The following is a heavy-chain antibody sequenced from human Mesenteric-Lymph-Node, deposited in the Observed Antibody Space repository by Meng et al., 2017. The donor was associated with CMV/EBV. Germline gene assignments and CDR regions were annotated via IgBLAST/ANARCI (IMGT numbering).Heavy chain of an antibody. D-gene: IGHD2-2*01. Sequence: GESLKISCAASGFTFSSYWMSWVRQAPGKGLEWVANIKQDGSEKYYVDSVKGRFTISRDNAKNSLFLQMNSLRAEDTAVYYCARDREYQVLTYYYYGMDVWGQGTTVTVSS. V-gene: IGHV3-7*03. CDR3: ARDREYQVLTYYYYGMDV. CDR1: GFTFSSYW. J-gene: IGHJ6*02. CDR2: IKQDGSEK.